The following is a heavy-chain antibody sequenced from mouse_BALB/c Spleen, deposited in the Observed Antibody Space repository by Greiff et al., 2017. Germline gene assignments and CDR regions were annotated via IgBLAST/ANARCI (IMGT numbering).Heavy chain of an antibody. CDR3: ANYGNRFAY. CDR2: IDPSDSYT. CDR1: GYTFTSYW. D-gene: IGHD2-1*01. V-gene: IGHV1-69*02. Sequence: QVQLKQPGAELVKPGASVKLSCKASGYTFTSYWMHWVKQRPGQGLEWIGEIDPSDSYTNYNQKFKGKATLTVDKSSSTAYMQLSSLTSEDSAVYYCANYGNRFAYWGQGTLVTVSA. J-gene: IGHJ3*01.